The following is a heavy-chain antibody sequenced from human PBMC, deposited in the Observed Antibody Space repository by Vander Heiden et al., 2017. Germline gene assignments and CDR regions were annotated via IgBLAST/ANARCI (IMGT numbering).Heavy chain of an antibody. CDR1: GYTFNNYW. J-gene: IGHJ4*02. D-gene: IGHD2-2*01. CDR2: IYPGDSDT. CDR3: ARGYCGSTSCYFDY. Sequence: EVQLVQSGAEVKKPGESVKIYGKGSGYTFNNYWLGWVRQMPGKGLEWMVIIYPGDSDTKYRPSFRGQVTISADKSISTAYLQWGSLKASDTAMYYCARGYCGSTSCYFDYWGQGTLVTVSS. V-gene: IGHV5-51*01.